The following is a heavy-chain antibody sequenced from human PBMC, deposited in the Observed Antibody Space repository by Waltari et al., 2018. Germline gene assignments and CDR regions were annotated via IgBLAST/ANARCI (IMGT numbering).Heavy chain of an antibody. CDR1: GDSVSSHSAA. V-gene: IGHV6-1*01. Sequence: QVQLQQSGPGLVKPSQTLSLTCAISGDSVSSHSAAWNWIRQSPSRGLEWLGRTYYRSKWYNDYAVSVKSRITINPDTSKNQFSLQLNSVTPEDTAVYYCARDLYDYVWGSYWIFDYWGQGTLVTVSS. CDR3: ARDLYDYVWGSYWIFDY. CDR2: TYYRSKWYN. D-gene: IGHD3-16*01. J-gene: IGHJ4*02.